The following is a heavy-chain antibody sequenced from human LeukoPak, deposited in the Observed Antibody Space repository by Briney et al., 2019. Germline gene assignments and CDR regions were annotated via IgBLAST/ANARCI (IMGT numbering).Heavy chain of an antibody. Sequence: PETLSLTCALYAGSFSGYYWSWIRQPPGNGLEWIGEINHSGSPNYNPSLKSRVTISVDTSKNQFSLKLSSVTAADTAVYYCARGAGGRFDYWGQGTLVTVSS. V-gene: IGHV4-34*01. CDR3: ARGAGGRFDY. CDR1: AGSFSGYY. J-gene: IGHJ4*02. CDR2: INHSGSP. D-gene: IGHD4-23*01.